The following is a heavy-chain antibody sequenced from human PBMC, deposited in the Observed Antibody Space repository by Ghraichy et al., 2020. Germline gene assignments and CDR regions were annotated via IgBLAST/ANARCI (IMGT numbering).Heavy chain of an antibody. CDR1: GFTFSSYA. V-gene: IGHV3-23*01. Sequence: GGSLRLSCAASGFTFSSYAMSWVRQAPGKGLEWVSAISGSGGSTYYADSVKGQFTISRDNSKNTLYLQMNSLRAEDTAVYYCAKDDVAIVGANFDYWGRGTLVTVSS. J-gene: IGHJ4*02. CDR2: ISGSGGST. D-gene: IGHD1-26*01. CDR3: AKDDVAIVGANFDY.